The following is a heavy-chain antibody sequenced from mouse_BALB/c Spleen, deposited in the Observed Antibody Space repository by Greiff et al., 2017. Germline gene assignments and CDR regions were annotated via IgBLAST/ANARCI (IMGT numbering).Heavy chain of an antibody. CDR1: GYTFTDYY. CDR3: ARSRLYAMDY. Sequence: EVQLQQSGPELVKPGASVKISCKASGYTFTDYYMNWVKQSHGKSLEWIGLVNPNNGGTSYNQKFKGKATLTVDKSSSTAYMELRSLTSEDSAVYYCARSRLYAMDYWGQGTSVTVSS. CDR2: VNPNNGGT. J-gene: IGHJ4*01. V-gene: IGHV1-26*01. D-gene: IGHD3-2*02.